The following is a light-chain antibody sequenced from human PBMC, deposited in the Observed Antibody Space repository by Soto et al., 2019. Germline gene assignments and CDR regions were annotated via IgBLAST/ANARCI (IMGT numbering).Light chain of an antibody. Sequence: IQMTQSPSTLSGSVGDSVTITWRASQTISSWLAWYQQKPGKAPKLLIYKASTLKSGVPSRFSGSGSGTEFTLTISSLQPDDFATYYCQHYNSYSEGFGQGTKVDI. CDR3: QHYNSYSEG. J-gene: IGKJ1*01. V-gene: IGKV1-5*03. CDR2: KAS. CDR1: QTISSW.